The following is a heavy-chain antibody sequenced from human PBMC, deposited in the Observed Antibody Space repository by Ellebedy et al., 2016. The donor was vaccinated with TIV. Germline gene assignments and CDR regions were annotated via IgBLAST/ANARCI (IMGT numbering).Heavy chain of an antibody. J-gene: IGHJ6*02. Sequence: PGGSLRLSCAASGFTVSSTYMNWVRQAPGKGLEWVSLIYSDGSTYYADSVKGRFTFPRDISKNTLYLQMDSLRVEDTAVYYCARDPLTVTPEGVYYYGLDVWGQGTTVTVSS. CDR3: ARDPLTVTPEGVYYYGLDV. V-gene: IGHV3-66*01. D-gene: IGHD3-16*01. CDR1: GFTVSSTY. CDR2: IYSDGST.